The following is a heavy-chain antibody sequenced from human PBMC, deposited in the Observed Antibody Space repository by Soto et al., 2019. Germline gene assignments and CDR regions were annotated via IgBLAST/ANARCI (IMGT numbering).Heavy chain of an antibody. CDR2: ISAYSGNT. D-gene: IGHD3-3*01. Sequence: GASVKVSCKASGYTFTSYGISWVRQAPGQGLEWMGWISAYSGNTNYAQKLQGRVTMTTDTSTSTAYMELRSLRSDDTAVYYCARGGDFWSGYYHPKDAFDIWGQGTMVTVSS. J-gene: IGHJ3*02. CDR1: GYTFTSYG. CDR3: ARGGDFWSGYYHPKDAFDI. V-gene: IGHV1-18*01.